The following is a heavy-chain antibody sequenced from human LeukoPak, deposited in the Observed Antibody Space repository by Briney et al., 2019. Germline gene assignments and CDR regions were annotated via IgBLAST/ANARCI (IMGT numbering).Heavy chain of an antibody. CDR1: GFTFSSYG. V-gene: IGHV3-33*01. CDR2: ICYDGSNK. CDR3: ARDGLSSGWLQDY. Sequence: GGSLRLSCAASGFTFSSYGMHGVPQAPRRGLERVAVICYDGSNKYYAHSVKGRFTISRDNSKNTLYLQMNSLRAEDTAVYYCARDGLSSGWLQDYWGQGTLVTVSS. D-gene: IGHD6-19*01. J-gene: IGHJ4*02.